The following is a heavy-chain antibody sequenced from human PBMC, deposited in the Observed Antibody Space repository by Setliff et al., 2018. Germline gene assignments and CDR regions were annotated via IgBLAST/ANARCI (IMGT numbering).Heavy chain of an antibody. J-gene: IGHJ3*01. CDR2: IYTSGSSGST. D-gene: IGHD2-8*02. Sequence: ETLSLTCTVSGYPINTRYWSWIRQSPGKGLEWIGYIYTSGSSGSTNYNSSLKSRVTISVDMSKNQFSLQLTSLTAADTAFYYCASYSASHCTGTNCFALIDASDVWGQGTMVTVSS. CDR1: GYPINTRY. CDR3: ASYSASHCTGTNCFALIDASDV. V-gene: IGHV4-4*08.